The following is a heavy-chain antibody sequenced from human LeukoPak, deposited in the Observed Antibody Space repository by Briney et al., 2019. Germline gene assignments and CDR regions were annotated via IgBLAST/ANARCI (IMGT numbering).Heavy chain of an antibody. V-gene: IGHV3-30-3*01. D-gene: IGHD2-2*02. Sequence: GGSLRLSCAASGFTFSSYAMHWVRQAPGKGLEWVAVISYEGSNKYYADSVKGRFTISRDNSKNTLYLQMNSLRAEDTAVYYCATLGCSSTSCYNDYWGQGTLVTVSS. J-gene: IGHJ4*02. CDR1: GFTFSSYA. CDR2: ISYEGSNK. CDR3: ATLGCSSTSCYNDY.